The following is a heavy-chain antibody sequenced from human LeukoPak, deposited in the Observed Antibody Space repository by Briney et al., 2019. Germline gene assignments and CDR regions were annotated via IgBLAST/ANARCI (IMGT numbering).Heavy chain of an antibody. CDR1: GYTFTGYY. Sequence: ASVKVSCKASGYTFTGYYMHWVRQAPGQGLEWMGWINPNSGGTNYAQKFQGRVTMTRDTSISTAYMELSRLRSDDTAVYYCARVHYYGSGSYSLDYWGQGTLVTVSS. CDR3: ARVHYYGSGSYSLDY. D-gene: IGHD3-10*01. J-gene: IGHJ4*02. V-gene: IGHV1-2*02. CDR2: INPNSGGT.